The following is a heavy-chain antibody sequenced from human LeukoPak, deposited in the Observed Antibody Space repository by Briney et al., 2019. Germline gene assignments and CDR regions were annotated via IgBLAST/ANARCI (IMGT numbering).Heavy chain of an antibody. CDR3: ARAAGMYSGSYVFDY. D-gene: IGHD1-26*01. Sequence: PGGSLRLSCAASGFTFSSYDMHWVRQATGKGLEWVSAIGTAGDTYYPGSVKGRFTISRENAKNSLYLQMNSLRAGDTAVYYCARAAGMYSGSYVFDYWGQGTLVTVSS. CDR1: GFTFSSYD. V-gene: IGHV3-13*01. CDR2: IGTAGDT. J-gene: IGHJ4*02.